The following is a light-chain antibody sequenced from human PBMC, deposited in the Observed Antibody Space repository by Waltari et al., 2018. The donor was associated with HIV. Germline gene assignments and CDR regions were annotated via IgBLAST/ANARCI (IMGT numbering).Light chain of an antibody. J-gene: IGKJ1*01. V-gene: IGKV3-15*01. CDR3: QQYNNWPPWT. Sequence: EVVMTQSPATLSVSPGERVTLSCRASQSVSSNLAWYQQTPGQAPRLRIYDASTRASGVPARFSGSGSGTDFTLTITSLQSEDFAVYYCQQYNNWPPWTFGQGTRVQIK. CDR1: QSVSSN. CDR2: DAS.